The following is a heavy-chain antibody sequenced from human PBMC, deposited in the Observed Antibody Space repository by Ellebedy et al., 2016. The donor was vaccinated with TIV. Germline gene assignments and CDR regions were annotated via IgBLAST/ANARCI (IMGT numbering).Heavy chain of an antibody. CDR2: IKSKRDGETT. J-gene: IGHJ4*02. Sequence: PGESLKISCAASGFTFGRAWMNWVRQTPGKGLEWVGRIKSKRDGETTEYAAPVKGRFTISRDDSDNMLSLQMNSLKAEDTAVYYCTTGFSTAWHDHCWGQGTLVTVSS. CDR1: GFTFGRAW. V-gene: IGHV3-15*07. D-gene: IGHD3-3*01. CDR3: TTGFSTAWHDHC.